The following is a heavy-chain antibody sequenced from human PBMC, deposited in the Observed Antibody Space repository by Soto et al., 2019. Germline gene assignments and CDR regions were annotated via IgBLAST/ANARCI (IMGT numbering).Heavy chain of an antibody. Sequence: ASVKVSCKASGGTFSNHAISWVRQAPGQGLEWMGWISAYNGNTNYAQKLQGRVTMTTDTSTSTAYMELRSLRSDDTAVYYCARERDRYDSSGYYYLDYWGQGTLVTVSS. D-gene: IGHD3-22*01. V-gene: IGHV1-18*01. J-gene: IGHJ4*02. CDR2: ISAYNGNT. CDR3: ARERDRYDSSGYYYLDY. CDR1: GGTFSNHA.